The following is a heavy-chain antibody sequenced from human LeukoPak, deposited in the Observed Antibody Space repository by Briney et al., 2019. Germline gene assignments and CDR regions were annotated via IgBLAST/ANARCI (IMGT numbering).Heavy chain of an antibody. V-gene: IGHV4-31*11. CDR3: ARGAGEEWLFPPLR. J-gene: IGHJ4*02. D-gene: IGHD3-3*01. Sequence: SEPLSPTFAVYGGSFSCYYWSWIRPHPGKGLEWIGYIYYSGSTYYNLSLKSRVTISVDTSKNQFSLKLSSVTAADTAVYYCARGAGEEWLFPPLRWGQGTLVTVSS. CDR2: IYYSGST. CDR1: GGSFSCYY.